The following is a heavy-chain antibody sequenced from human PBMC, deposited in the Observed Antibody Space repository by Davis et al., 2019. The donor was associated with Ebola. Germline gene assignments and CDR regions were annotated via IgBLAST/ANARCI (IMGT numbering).Heavy chain of an antibody. CDR1: GGSISSYY. J-gene: IGHJ6*02. CDR2: IYHSGST. Sequence: MPGGSLRLSCTVSGGSISSYYWSWIRQPPGKGLEWIGYIYHSGSTNYNPSLKSRVTISVDKSKNQFSLKLSSVTAADTAVYYCAKRKYSSSWYVDSGMDVWGQGTTVTVSS. V-gene: IGHV4-59*12. CDR3: AKRKYSSSWYVDSGMDV. D-gene: IGHD6-13*01.